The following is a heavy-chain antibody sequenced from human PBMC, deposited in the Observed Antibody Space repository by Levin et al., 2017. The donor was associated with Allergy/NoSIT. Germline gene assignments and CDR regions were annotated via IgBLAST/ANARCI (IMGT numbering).Heavy chain of an antibody. D-gene: IGHD1-1*01. CDR3: VREIAEEGT. CDR1: GFTFSNYA. J-gene: IGHJ4*02. CDR2: ISDDGSSE. V-gene: IGHV3-30-3*01. Sequence: GGSLRRSCAASGFTFSNYAMHWVRQAPGKGLEWVGVISDDGSSEFYIDSVKGRFTISRDNSKNRLYLQMDSLRAEDTALYYCVREIAEEGTWGQGTLVIVSS.